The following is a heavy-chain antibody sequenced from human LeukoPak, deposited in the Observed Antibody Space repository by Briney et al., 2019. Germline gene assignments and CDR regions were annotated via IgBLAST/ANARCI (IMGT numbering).Heavy chain of an antibody. Sequence: GWSLRLSCGASGFTFSSYDMTWVRQAPGKGLEWVSGIYGRGGTTYYADSVKGRFIVSRDNSKNSLSLQMNSLRAEDTAVYYCARVVGRNWYLDLWGRGTQVTVSS. CDR1: GFTFSSYD. CDR3: ARVVGRNWYLDL. D-gene: IGHD1-14*01. V-gene: IGHV3-23*01. CDR2: IYGRGGTT. J-gene: IGHJ2*01.